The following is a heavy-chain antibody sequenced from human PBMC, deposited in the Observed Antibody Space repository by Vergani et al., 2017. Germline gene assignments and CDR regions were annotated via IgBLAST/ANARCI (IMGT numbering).Heavy chain of an antibody. Sequence: QVQLVESGGGVVQPGRSLRLSCAASGFTFSSYAMHWVRQAPGKGLEWVAVISYDGSNKYYADSVKGRFTISRDNSKNTLYLQMNSLRAEDTAVYYCARVAIVATEGYYYYYMDVWGIGTTVTVSS. CDR3: ARVAIVATEGYYYYYMDV. D-gene: IGHD5-12*01. J-gene: IGHJ6*03. CDR2: ISYDGSNK. V-gene: IGHV3-30-3*01. CDR1: GFTFSSYA.